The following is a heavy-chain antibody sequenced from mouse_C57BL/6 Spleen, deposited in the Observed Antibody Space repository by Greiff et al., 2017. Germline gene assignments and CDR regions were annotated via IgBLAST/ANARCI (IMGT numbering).Heavy chain of an antibody. J-gene: IGHJ2*01. CDR1: GYAFSSSW. CDR3: ARSSTPDY. Sequence: VKLMESGPELVKPGASVKISCKASGYAFSSSWMNWVKQRPGKGLEWIGRIYPGDGDTNYNGKFKGKATLTADKSSSTAYMQLSSLTSEDSAVYFCARSSTPDYWGQGTTLTVSS. V-gene: IGHV1-82*01. CDR2: IYPGDGDT.